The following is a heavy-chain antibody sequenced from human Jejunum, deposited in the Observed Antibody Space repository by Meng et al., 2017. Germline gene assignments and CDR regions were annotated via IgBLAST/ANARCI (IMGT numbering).Heavy chain of an antibody. CDR3: ARDHMGSLDY. Sequence: QVQMPGSGPGLVRPPDTLPLICTVSGGSVSRAGYQWGWIRQPPGKGLEWIGYASTNYNPSLKSRVTISLDTSRNQFSLSLSSVTAADTAVYYCARDHMGSLDYWGQGILVTVSS. CDR2: AST. CDR1: GGSVSRAGYQ. J-gene: IGHJ4*02. D-gene: IGHD1-26*01. V-gene: IGHV4-61*08.